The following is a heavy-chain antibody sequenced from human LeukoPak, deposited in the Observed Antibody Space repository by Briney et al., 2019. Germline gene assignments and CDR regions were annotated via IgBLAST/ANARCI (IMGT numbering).Heavy chain of an antibody. D-gene: IGHD6-13*01. Sequence: GGSLRLSCAASGFTFSSYGMSWVRQAPGKGLEWVSGISGSGSDGITYYADSVKGRFTISRDNSKNTLYLQMNSLRAEDTAVYYCARGGESFLGIAAAGRFDYWGQGTLVTVSS. J-gene: IGHJ4*02. CDR1: GFTFSSYG. CDR3: ARGGESFLGIAAAGRFDY. CDR2: ISGSGSDGIT. V-gene: IGHV3-23*01.